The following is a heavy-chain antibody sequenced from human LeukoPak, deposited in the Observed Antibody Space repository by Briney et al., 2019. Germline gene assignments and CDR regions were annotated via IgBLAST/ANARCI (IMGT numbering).Heavy chain of an antibody. CDR1: GGSISSYY. CDR2: IYYSGST. J-gene: IGHJ5*02. CDR3: ATDYAYYDSSGSLGGDWFDP. V-gene: IGHV4-59*01. D-gene: IGHD3-22*01. Sequence: SETLSLTCTVSGGSISSYYWSWIRQPPGKGLEWIGYIYYSGSTNYNPSLKSRVTISVDTSKNQFSLKLSSVTAADTAVYYCATDYAYYDSSGSLGGDWFDPWGQGTLVTVSS.